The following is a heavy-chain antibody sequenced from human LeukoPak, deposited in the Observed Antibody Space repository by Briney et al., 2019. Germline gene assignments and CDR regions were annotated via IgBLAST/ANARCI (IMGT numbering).Heavy chain of an antibody. Sequence: PGGSLRLSCAASGFTFSAYWMHWVRQAPGKGLVWVSTINTDGSVTTHADSVKGRFTISRDNAENTLYLQMNSLRGEDTAVYYCAKDYNYGQTDSWGQGTLVTVSS. V-gene: IGHV3-74*03. J-gene: IGHJ4*02. CDR3: AKDYNYGQTDS. CDR1: GFTFSAYW. CDR2: INTDGSVT. D-gene: IGHD5-18*01.